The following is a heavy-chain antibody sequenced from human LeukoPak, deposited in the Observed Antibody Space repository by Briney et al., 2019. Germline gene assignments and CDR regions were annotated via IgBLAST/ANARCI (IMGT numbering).Heavy chain of an antibody. J-gene: IGHJ3*02. V-gene: IGHV1-69*06. D-gene: IGHD1-26*01. CDR1: GYTFTSYA. CDR2: IIPIFGTA. Sequence: SVKVSCKASGYTFTSYAISWVRQAPGQGLEWMGGIIPIFGTASDAQKFQGRVTITADKSTSTAYMELRSLRSDDTAVYYCARVDSGSYYAFDIWGQGTMVTVSS. CDR3: ARVDSGSYYAFDI.